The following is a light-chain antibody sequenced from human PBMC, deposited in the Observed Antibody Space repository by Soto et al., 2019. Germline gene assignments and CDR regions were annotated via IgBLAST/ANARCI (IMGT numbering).Light chain of an antibody. CDR3: SSYTSSSVV. CDR1: SSDVGGYNY. J-gene: IGLJ2*01. Sequence: QSALTQPASVSGSPGQSITISCSGTSSDVGGYNYVSWYQQHPGQGPKLMIYEVTNRPSGVSTRFSGSKSGNTASLTISGLQDEDEADYYCSSYTSSSVVFGGGTKLTVL. CDR2: EVT. V-gene: IGLV2-14*01.